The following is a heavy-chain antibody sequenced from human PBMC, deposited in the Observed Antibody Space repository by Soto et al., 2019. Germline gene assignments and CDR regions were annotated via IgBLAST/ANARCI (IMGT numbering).Heavy chain of an antibody. CDR1: GGTFSSYT. CDR3: ARGPSRIAVAGGEFDY. CDR2: IIPSLGIA. D-gene: IGHD6-19*01. J-gene: IGHJ4*02. V-gene: IGHV1-69*02. Sequence: QVQLVQSGAEVKKPGSSVKVSCKASGGTFSSYTITWVRQAPGQGLGWMGRIIPSLGIANYAQKFQGRVTITADKSTSTAYMELSSLRSEDTAVYYCARGPSRIAVAGGEFDYWGQGTLVTVSS.